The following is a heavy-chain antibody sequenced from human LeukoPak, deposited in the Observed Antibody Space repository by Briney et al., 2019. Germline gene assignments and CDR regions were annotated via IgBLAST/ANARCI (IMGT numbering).Heavy chain of an antibody. CDR1: GGSISSSSYY. D-gene: IGHD6-13*01. CDR2: IYYSGST. V-gene: IGHV4-39*01. J-gene: IGHJ4*02. Sequence: PSETLSLTCTVSGGSISSSSYYWGWIRQPPGKGLEWIGSIYYSGSTYYNPSLKSRVAISVDTSKNQFSLKLSSVTAADTAVYYCARHRDSSSWYYWGQGTLVTVSS. CDR3: ARHRDSSSWYY.